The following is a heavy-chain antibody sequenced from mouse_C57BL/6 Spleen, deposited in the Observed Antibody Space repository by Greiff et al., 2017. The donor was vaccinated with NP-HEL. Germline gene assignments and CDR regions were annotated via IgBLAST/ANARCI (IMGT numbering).Heavy chain of an antibody. CDR1: GYTFTDYT. J-gene: IGHJ4*01. V-gene: IGHV1-18*01. CDR2: INPNNGGT. CDR3: AREDYSYAMDY. Sequence: VQLQQSGPELVKPGASVKIPCKASGYTFTDYTMDWVKQSHGKSLEWIGDINPNNGGTIYNQKFKGKATLTVDKSSSTAYMELRSLTSEETAVYYCAREDYSYAMDYWGQGTSVTVSS. D-gene: IGHD1-1*01.